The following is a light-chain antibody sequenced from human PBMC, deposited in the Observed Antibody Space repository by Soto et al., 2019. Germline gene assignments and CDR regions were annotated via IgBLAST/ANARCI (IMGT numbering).Light chain of an antibody. CDR1: QSVRDSH. CDR3: QQRSNWPPLT. V-gene: IGKV3D-20*02. CDR2: ETS. Sequence: EIVLTQSPGTLSLSPGERATLSCRASQSVRDSHLAWYQQKPGQAPSLLIYETSSRATGIPDRFRGSGSGTEFALTISSLEPEDFAVYYCQQRSNWPPLTFGGGTKVEIK. J-gene: IGKJ4*01.